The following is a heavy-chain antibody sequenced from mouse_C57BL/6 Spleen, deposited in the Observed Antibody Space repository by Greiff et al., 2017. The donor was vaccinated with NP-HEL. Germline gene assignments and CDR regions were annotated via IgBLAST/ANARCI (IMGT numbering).Heavy chain of an antibody. J-gene: IGHJ3*01. D-gene: IGHD1-1*01. CDR1: GYTFTDYE. Sequence: VQLQQSGAELVRPGASVTLSCKASGYTFTDYEMHWVKQTPVHGLEWIGAIDPETGGTAYNQKFKGKAILTADKSSSTAYMELRSLTSEDSAVYYCTRRGDYYGSSYEDWFAYWGQGTLVTVSA. V-gene: IGHV1-15*01. CDR2: IDPETGGT. CDR3: TRRGDYYGSSYEDWFAY.